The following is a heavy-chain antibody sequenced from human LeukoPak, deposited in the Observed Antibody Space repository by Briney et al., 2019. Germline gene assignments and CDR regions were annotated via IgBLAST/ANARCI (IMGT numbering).Heavy chain of an antibody. V-gene: IGHV1-2*02. CDR1: GYTFTGYY. CDR2: INPNSGGT. D-gene: IGHD3-16*01. J-gene: IGHJ4*02. Sequence: GSSVNVSCKASGYTFTGYYRHWVRQARGKGLEWMGWINPNSGGTNYAQKFQGRVTMTRDTSISTAYMELSRLRSDDTAVYYCAPTTEAYTSWWKVWGQGTLVTVSS. CDR3: APTTEAYTSWWKV.